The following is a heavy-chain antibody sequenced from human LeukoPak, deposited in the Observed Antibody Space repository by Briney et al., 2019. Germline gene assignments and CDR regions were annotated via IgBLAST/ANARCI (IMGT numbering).Heavy chain of an antibody. CDR2: INHSGST. Sequence: SETLSLTCAVYGGSFSGYYWSWIRQPPGKGREWIGEINHSGSTNYNPSLKSRVTISVDTSKNQFSLKLSSVTAADTAVYYCARHGGRDGYPFDYWGQGTLVTVSS. V-gene: IGHV4-34*01. CDR1: GGSFSGYY. J-gene: IGHJ4*02. D-gene: IGHD5-24*01. CDR3: ARHGGRDGYPFDY.